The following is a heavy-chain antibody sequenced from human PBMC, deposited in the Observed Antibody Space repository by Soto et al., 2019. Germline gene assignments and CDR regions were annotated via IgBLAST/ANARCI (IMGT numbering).Heavy chain of an antibody. CDR3: ARGNDSSGYYYVSFDY. D-gene: IGHD3-22*01. CDR1: GYTFTNFG. V-gene: IGHV1-3*01. Sequence: GASVKVSCKASGYTFTNFGISWVRQAPGQRLEWMGWINAGNGNTKYSQKFQGRVTTTRDTSASTAYMELSSLRSEDTAVYYCARGNDSSGYYYVSFDYWGQGTLVTVSS. J-gene: IGHJ4*02. CDR2: INAGNGNT.